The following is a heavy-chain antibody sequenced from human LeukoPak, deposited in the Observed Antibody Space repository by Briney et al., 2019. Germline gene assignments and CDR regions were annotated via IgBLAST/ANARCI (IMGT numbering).Heavy chain of an antibody. CDR2: IYYSGST. D-gene: IGHD3-10*01. Sequence: SETLSLTCTVSGGSISSSSYYWGWIRQPPGKGLEWIGSIYYSGSTYYNPSLKSRVTISVDTSKNQFSLKLSSVTAADTAVYYCARVRGSGTPYYFDYWGQGTLVTASS. CDR1: GGSISSSSYY. CDR3: ARVRGSGTPYYFDY. V-gene: IGHV4-39*01. J-gene: IGHJ4*02.